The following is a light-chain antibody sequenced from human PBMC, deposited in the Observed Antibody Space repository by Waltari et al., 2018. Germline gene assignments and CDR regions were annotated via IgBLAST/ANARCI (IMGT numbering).Light chain of an antibody. J-gene: IGKJ4*01. V-gene: IGKV1-5*03. Sequence: TCRASQSVKNNLAWYQLRPGKAPRVLIHKASRLESGVPSIFSGSGFGTEYTLTISSQQPKDSAMYYCQEYVSLPIPFGGGTKVEIK. CDR2: KAS. CDR1: QSVKNN. CDR3: QEYVSLPIP.